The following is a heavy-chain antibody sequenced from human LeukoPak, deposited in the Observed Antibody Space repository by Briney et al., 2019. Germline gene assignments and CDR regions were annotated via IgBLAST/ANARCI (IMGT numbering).Heavy chain of an antibody. CDR2: ISYDGSNK. V-gene: IGHV3-30*03. CDR3: ARGANYDFWSGYYSGSLDYYYGMDV. CDR1: GFTFSSYG. D-gene: IGHD3-3*01. J-gene: IGHJ6*02. Sequence: GRSLRLSCAASGFTFSSYGMHWVRQAPGKGLEWVAVISYDGSNKYYADSVKGRFTISRDNSKNTLYLQMNSLRAEDTAVYYCARGANYDFWSGYYSGSLDYYYGMDVWGQGTTVTVSS.